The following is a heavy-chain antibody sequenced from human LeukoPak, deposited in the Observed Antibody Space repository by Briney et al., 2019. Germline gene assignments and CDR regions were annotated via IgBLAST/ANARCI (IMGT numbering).Heavy chain of an antibody. CDR2: ISAYNGNT. J-gene: IGHJ4*02. CDR1: GYTFTSYG. V-gene: IGHV1-18*01. D-gene: IGHD3-10*01. CDR3: ARGYSSRGSGSYFDY. Sequence: ASVKVSCKASGYTFTSYGISWVRQAPGQGLEWMGWISAYNGNTNYAQKLQGRVTMTTDTSTSTAYMELSSLRSEDTAVYYCARGYSSRGSGSYFDYWGQGTLVTVSS.